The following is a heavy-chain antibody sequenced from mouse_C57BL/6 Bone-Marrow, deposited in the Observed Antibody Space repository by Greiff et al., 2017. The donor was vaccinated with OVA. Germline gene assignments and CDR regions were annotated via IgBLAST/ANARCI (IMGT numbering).Heavy chain of an antibody. J-gene: IGHJ1*03. CDR3: ASRRAYGSSYWYIDV. D-gene: IGHD1-1*01. Sequence: EVQLQESGAELVKPGASVKLSCTASGFNIKDYYMHWVKQRTEQGLEWIGRIDPEDGETKYAPKFQGKATITADKSSNTAYLKLSSLTADDAAVYYCASRRAYGSSYWYIDVWGTGTTVTVSS. CDR1: GFNIKDYY. V-gene: IGHV14-2*01. CDR2: IDPEDGET.